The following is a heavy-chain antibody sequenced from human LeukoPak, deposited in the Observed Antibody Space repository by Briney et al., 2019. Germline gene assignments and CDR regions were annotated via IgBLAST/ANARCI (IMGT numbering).Heavy chain of an antibody. D-gene: IGHD3-10*01. V-gene: IGHV3-30*01. CDR3: ARGSELLWFGELLYLAY. J-gene: IGHJ4*02. Sequence: GGSLRLPCAASGFTFSSYAMHWVRQAPGKGLEWVAVISYDGSNKYYADSVKGRFTISRDNSKNTLYLQMNSLRAEDTAVYYCARGSELLWFGELLYLAYWGQGTLVTVSS. CDR2: ISYDGSNK. CDR1: GFTFSSYA.